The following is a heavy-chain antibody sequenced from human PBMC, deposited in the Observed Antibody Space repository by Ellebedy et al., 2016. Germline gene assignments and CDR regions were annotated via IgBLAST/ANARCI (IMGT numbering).Heavy chain of an antibody. D-gene: IGHD2-15*01. CDR1: GFTVSTNY. CDR3: ARGVGSGLFDP. J-gene: IGHJ5*02. CDR2: IFSDGNT. Sequence: GGSLRLSCAASGFTVSTNYMKWVRKAPGKGLEWVTAIFSDGNTYYADAVQVRFTISSDNSKNTLYLQMNSLRAEDTAVYYCARGVGSGLFDPWGQGTLVTFSS. V-gene: IGHV3-53*01.